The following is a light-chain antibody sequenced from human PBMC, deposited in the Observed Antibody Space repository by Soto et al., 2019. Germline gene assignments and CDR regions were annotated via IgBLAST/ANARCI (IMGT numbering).Light chain of an antibody. CDR2: EVT. J-gene: IGLJ1*01. V-gene: IGLV2-14*01. Sequence: QSALTQPASVSGSPGQSITISCTGTSGDIGSYNRVSWYQQHPGKAPKLIIYEVTDRPSGVSNRFSGSKSGNTASLTISGLQAEDEAEYYCSSYTNIKTRACVFATGTELT. CDR3: SSYTNIKTRACV. CDR1: SGDIGSYNR.